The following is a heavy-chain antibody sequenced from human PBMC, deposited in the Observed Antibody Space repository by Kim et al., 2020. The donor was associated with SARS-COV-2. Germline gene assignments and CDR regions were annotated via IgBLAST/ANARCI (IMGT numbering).Heavy chain of an antibody. J-gene: IGHJ4*02. CDR2: INPNSGDT. CDR1: GYTFNDYY. CDR3: ARENRNGFDF. V-gene: IGHV1-2*05. Sequence: ASVKVSCKASGYTFNDYYMHWVRQAPGQGLEWMGRINPNSGDTDYAQRFQGRVTMTRDSSMSTVYMELSGLKSDDTVIYYCARENRNGFDFWGQVTFVTV. D-gene: IGHD1-1*01.